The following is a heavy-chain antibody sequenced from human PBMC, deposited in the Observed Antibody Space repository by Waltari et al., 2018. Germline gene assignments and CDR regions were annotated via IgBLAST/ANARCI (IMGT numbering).Heavy chain of an antibody. CDR2: IHGNGGSS. J-gene: IGHJ1*01. Sequence: QVQLQESGPGLVKPSETLSLTCAVSSYSISGYYWNWIRQPPGKGLEWIGYIHGNGGSSYFNPSLKSRVTLSVDTSKNQFSLKLSSMTAADTAVYYCAGGGQSDYNRFRVWGPGVLVTVSS. CDR1: SYSISGYY. CDR3: AGGGQSDYNRFRV. V-gene: IGHV4-59*04. D-gene: IGHD3-10*01.